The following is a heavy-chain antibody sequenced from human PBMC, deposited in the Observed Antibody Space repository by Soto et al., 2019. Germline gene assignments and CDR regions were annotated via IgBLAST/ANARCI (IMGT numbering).Heavy chain of an antibody. CDR2: ISGNGEVI. J-gene: IGHJ5*02. CDR1: GFTFSDYY. D-gene: IGHD2-2*01. CDR3: ARALGYCSSTSCYRFDP. Sequence: PGGSLRLSCAASGFTFSDYYIHWIRRAPGKGLEWISYISGNGEVIQYAASARGRFTISRDNAENSVYLEMESLRDEDTAVYYCARALGYCSSTSCYRFDPWGQGTLVTVS. V-gene: IGHV3-11*04.